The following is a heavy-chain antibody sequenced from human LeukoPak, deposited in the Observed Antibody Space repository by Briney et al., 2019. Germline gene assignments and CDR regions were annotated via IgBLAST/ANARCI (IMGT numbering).Heavy chain of an antibody. Sequence: PSETLSLTCAVYGGSFSGYYWSWIRQPPGRGLEWIGEINHSGSTNYNPSLKSRVTISVDTSKNQFSLKLSSVTAADTAVYYCARGRYGYSCFDPWGQGTLVTVSS. CDR2: INHSGST. CDR1: GGSFSGYY. CDR3: ARGRYGYSCFDP. V-gene: IGHV4-34*01. D-gene: IGHD5-18*01. J-gene: IGHJ5*02.